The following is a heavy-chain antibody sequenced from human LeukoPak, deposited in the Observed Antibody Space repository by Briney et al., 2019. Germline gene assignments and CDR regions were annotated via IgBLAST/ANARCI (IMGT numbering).Heavy chain of an antibody. Sequence: SETLSLTCAVYGGSFTTYYWSWIRQPPGKGLEWIGSIYYSGSTYYNPSLKSRVTISVDTSKNQFSLKLSSVTAADTAVYYCANRYYDFWSGYHGYYFDYWGQGTLVTVSS. CDR2: IYYSGST. V-gene: IGHV4-34*01. CDR1: GGSFTTYY. J-gene: IGHJ4*02. CDR3: ANRYYDFWSGYHGYYFDY. D-gene: IGHD3-3*01.